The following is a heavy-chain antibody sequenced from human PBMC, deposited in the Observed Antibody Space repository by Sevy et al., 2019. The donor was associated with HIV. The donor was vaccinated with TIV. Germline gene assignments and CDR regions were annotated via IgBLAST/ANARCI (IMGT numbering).Heavy chain of an antibody. V-gene: IGHV3-48*02. CDR3: ARAFKRIAAAGFYY. CDR2: ISSSSSTI. Sequence: GGSLRLSCAASGFTFSSYSMNWVRQAPGKGLEWVSYISSSSSTIYYADSVKGRFTISRDNAKNSLYLQMNSLRDEDTAVYYCARAFKRIAAAGFYYWGQGTLVTVSS. D-gene: IGHD6-13*01. J-gene: IGHJ4*02. CDR1: GFTFSSYS.